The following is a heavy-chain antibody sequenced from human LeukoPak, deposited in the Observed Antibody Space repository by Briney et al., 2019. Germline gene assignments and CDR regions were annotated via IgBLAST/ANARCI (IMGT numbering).Heavy chain of an antibody. V-gene: IGHV4-4*07. CDR1: GGSISSYY. D-gene: IGHD3-10*01. Sequence: SETLSLTCTVSGGSISSYYWSWIRQPAGKGQEWIGRIYTSGSTNYKPSLKRRVTMSVDTSKNQFSLQLSSVTAADTAVYYCAREYYYGSGSYLWFDPWGQGTLVTVSS. CDR2: IYTSGST. CDR3: AREYYYGSGSYLWFDP. J-gene: IGHJ5*02.